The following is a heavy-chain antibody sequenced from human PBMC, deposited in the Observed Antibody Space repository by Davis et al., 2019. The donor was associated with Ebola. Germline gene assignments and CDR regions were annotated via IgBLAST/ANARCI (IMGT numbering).Heavy chain of an antibody. CDR1: GYTFIDYY. CDR3: ARGPYDSSGWYYFDY. D-gene: IGHD6-19*01. CDR2: INPYSGGT. J-gene: IGHJ4*02. V-gene: IGHV1-2*05. Sequence: ASVKVSCKASGYTFIDYYIHWVRQAPGQGLEWMGRINPYSGGTNYAQKFQGRVTMTSDTSISTAYMELSRLISDDTVVYYCARGPYDSSGWYYFDYWGQGTLVTVSS.